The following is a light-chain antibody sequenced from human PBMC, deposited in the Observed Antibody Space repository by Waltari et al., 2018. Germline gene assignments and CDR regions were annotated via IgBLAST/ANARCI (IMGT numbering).Light chain of an antibody. CDR1: QSVNTW. CDR2: DAS. V-gene: IGKV1-5*01. Sequence: DIQMTQSPSTLSAFVGDRVTITCRASQSVNTWLAWYQQKPGKVPKRLIYDASSLQSGVPSRFSGSGSGTDFTLTISSLQPDDFATYYCQTLRTFDQGTKVEIK. J-gene: IGKJ1*01. CDR3: QTLRT.